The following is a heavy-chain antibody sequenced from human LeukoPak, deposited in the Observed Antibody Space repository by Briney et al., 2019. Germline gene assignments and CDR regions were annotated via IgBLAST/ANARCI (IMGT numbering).Heavy chain of an antibody. CDR1: GFTFSSYS. Sequence: SGGSLRLSCAASGFTFSSYSMNWVRQAPGKGLEWVSSISSSSSYIYYADSVKGRFTTSRDNAKNSLYLQMNSLRAEDTAVYYCARDGIVVVPAAIGYYYYGMDVWGQGTTVTVSS. J-gene: IGHJ6*02. CDR2: ISSSSSYI. D-gene: IGHD2-2*01. CDR3: ARDGIVVVPAAIGYYYYGMDV. V-gene: IGHV3-21*01.